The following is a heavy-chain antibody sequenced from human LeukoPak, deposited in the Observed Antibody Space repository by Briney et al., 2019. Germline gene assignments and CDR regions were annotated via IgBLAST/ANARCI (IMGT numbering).Heavy chain of an antibody. D-gene: IGHD1-1*01. CDR2: IHDGDNT. Sequence: GGSLRLSCAASGLTVSNNYMAWVRQAPVRGLEWVSAIHDGDNTFYTDSVKGRFTISRDTSENTLYLQMDRLGDEDTAIYYLGXXXXXXPXVPFDYWGQGTLVTVSS. CDR1: GLTVSNNY. CDR3: GXXXXXXPXVPFDY. J-gene: IGHJ4*02. V-gene: IGHV3-53*01.